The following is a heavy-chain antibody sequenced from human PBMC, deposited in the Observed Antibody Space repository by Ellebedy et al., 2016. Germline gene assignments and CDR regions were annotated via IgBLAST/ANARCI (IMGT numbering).Heavy chain of an antibody. CDR3: ARDLGPGGGMDV. J-gene: IGHJ6*02. D-gene: IGHD3-16*01. Sequence: GESLKISCAASGFTFSSYSMNWVRQAPGKGLEWVSSISSSSSYIYYADSVKGRFTISRDNAKHSLYLQMNSLRAEDTAVYYCARDLGPGGGMDVWGQGTTVTVSS. CDR2: ISSSSSYI. V-gene: IGHV3-21*01. CDR1: GFTFSSYS.